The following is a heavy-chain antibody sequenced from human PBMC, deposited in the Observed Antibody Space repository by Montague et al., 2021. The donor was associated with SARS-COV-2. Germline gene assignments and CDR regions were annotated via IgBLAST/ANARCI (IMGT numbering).Heavy chain of an antibody. V-gene: IGHV4/OR15-8*02. CDR1: GASISSGNW. D-gene: IGHD6-13*01. Sequence: SETLSLTCAVSGASISSGNWWSWVRQPPGKGLEWLGEIFHSGAASYNPSLQSRLTISMDKSKNEFSLKLNSVTAADTAMYYCARVFVAAVPDRFDSWGQGVLVTVSS. CDR3: ARVFVAAVPDRFDS. CDR2: IFHSGAA. J-gene: IGHJ4*02.